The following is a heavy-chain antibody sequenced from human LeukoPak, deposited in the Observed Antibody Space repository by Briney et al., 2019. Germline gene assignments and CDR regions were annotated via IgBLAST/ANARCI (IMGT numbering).Heavy chain of an antibody. CDR3: ARQPFDF. Sequence: QSGGSLRLSCAASGFTFSSYWMSWVRQAPGRGLEWVANINQDESQKYFVDSVKGRFTISRDNAKNSVYLQMNSLRAEDTAVYYCARQPFDFWGQGTLVTVSS. CDR1: GFTFSSYW. V-gene: IGHV3-7*01. CDR2: INQDESQK. J-gene: IGHJ4*02.